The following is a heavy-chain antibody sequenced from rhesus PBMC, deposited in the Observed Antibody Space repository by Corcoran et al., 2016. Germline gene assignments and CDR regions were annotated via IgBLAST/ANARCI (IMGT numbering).Heavy chain of an antibody. V-gene: IGHV4-147*01. CDR3: AREAAGTRSDRFDV. CDR1: GASISRNS. Sequence: VQLQEAGPGLVTPSETLPLTCPVPGASISRNSSPWTRQPPGEGLDWIGHISGGRGSTTYHPSLMSRVTISKDTSKNQFSLKLNSVTAADTAVYYCAREAAGTRSDRFDVWGAGVLVSVSS. D-gene: IGHD6-25*01. J-gene: IGHJ5-1*01. CDR2: ISGGRGST.